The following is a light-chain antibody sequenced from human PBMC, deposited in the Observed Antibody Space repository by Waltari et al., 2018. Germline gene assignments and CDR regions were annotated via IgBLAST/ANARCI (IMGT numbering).Light chain of an antibody. CDR2: DVN. CDR1: TSDIGSPNI. J-gene: IGLJ3*02. V-gene: IGLV2-23*02. Sequence: QSALTQPASMSGSPGQSITVSCTGATSDIGSPNIVSWYQQHPGKAPKPILYDVNRRPSGVSDRFSGSKSGITASLTISGLQAEDEADYYCCSYAGSTTWVFGGGTKLTVL. CDR3: CSYAGSTTWV.